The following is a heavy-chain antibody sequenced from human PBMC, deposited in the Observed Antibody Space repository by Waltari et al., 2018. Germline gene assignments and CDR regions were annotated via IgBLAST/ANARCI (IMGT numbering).Heavy chain of an antibody. CDR2: IIPIFGTA. CDR1: GGTFSSYA. Sequence: QVQLVQSGAEVKKPGSSVKVSAKASGGTFSSYAISWVPQAPGHGLAWMGGIIPIFGTANYAQKFQGRVTITADESTSTAYMELSSLRSEVTAVYYGARVGGSSWYGDYEEAFDIWGQGTMVTVSS. J-gene: IGHJ3*02. V-gene: IGHV1-69*01. D-gene: IGHD4-17*01. CDR3: ARVGGSSWYGDYEEAFDI.